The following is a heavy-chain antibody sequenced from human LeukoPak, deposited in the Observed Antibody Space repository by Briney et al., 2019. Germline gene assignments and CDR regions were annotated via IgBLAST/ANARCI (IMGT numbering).Heavy chain of an antibody. D-gene: IGHD1-26*01. J-gene: IGHJ4*02. Sequence: PGGSLRLSCAASGFTFSSYSMNWVRQAPGKGLEWVSSISSSSSYIYYADSVKGRFTISRDNAKNSLYLQMNSLRAEDTAVYYCARVSGSYRYYFDYWGQGTLVTVSS. CDR2: ISSSSSYI. CDR3: ARVSGSYRYYFDY. CDR1: GFTFSSYS. V-gene: IGHV3-21*01.